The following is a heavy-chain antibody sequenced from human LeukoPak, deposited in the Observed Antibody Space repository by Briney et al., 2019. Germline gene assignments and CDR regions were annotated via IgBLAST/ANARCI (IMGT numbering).Heavy chain of an antibody. J-gene: IGHJ4*02. V-gene: IGHV1-69*13. CDR2: IIPIFGTA. D-gene: IGHD3-22*01. CDR1: GGTFSSYA. CDR3: ARDRPDYHDSSGYPYYFDY. Sequence: ASVKVSCKASGGTFSSYAISWVRQAPGQGLEWMGGIIPIFGTANYAQKFQGRVTITADESTSTAYMELSSLRSEDTAVYYCARDRPDYHDSSGYPYYFDYWGQGTLVTVSS.